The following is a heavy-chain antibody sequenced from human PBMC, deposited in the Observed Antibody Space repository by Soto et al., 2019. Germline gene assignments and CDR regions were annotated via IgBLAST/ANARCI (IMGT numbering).Heavy chain of an antibody. Sequence: ASVKVSCKASGYTFTSYGISWVRQAPGQGLEWMGWISAYNGNTNYAQKLQGRVTMTTDTSTSTAYMELRSLRSDDTAVYYCARPHCSGGSCYSDYFDYWGQGTLVTVSS. CDR3: ARPHCSGGSCYSDYFDY. CDR1: GYTFTSYG. J-gene: IGHJ4*02. CDR2: ISAYNGNT. V-gene: IGHV1-18*01. D-gene: IGHD2-15*01.